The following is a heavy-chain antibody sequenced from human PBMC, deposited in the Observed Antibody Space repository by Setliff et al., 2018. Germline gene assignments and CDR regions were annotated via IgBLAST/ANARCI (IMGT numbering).Heavy chain of an antibody. Sequence: ASVKVSCKTSGGTFSDNAMSWVRQAPGQGPEWMGGIIATVGGVSYAQKFQGRVTITADESTTTVYMELSSLTSEDTAMYYCARDPRDVYRRRGDCWGPGTLVTVSS. CDR1: GGTFSDNA. CDR2: IIATVGGV. D-gene: IGHD4-4*01. J-gene: IGHJ4*02. V-gene: IGHV1-69*13. CDR3: ARDPRDVYRRRGDC.